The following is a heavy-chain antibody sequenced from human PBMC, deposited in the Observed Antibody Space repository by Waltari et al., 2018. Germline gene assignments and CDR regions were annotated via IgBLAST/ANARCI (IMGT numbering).Heavy chain of an antibody. CDR2: IYSGXST. CDR1: GFTVGNNF. V-gene: IGHV3-53*01. J-gene: IGHJ4*02. CDR3: AKVXXVGLNNY. Sequence: EVQLVESGGXLIQPGGSLXLSCAAXGFTVGNNFMGWGRRAPGKGLEGVSVIYSGXSTNYVDSGGGRXTIXRDXSXNXLYLQMNXXXAEDXAVYYCAKVXXVGLNNYXGQGTLVTVXS.